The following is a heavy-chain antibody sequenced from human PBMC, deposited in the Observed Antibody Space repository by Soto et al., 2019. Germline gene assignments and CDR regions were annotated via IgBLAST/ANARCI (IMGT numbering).Heavy chain of an antibody. CDR2: VFYTGVT. Sequence: PSETLSLTCTVSGGSISGSYYYWGWVRHYPGKGPEWIGSVFYTGVTSYNPPLESRVSVSVDTSKNQFSLRVSGVSAADTAVYYCATSQKGYNWNYFDHWGQGALVTVSS. D-gene: IGHD1-20*01. V-gene: IGHV4-39*01. J-gene: IGHJ4*02. CDR1: GGSISGSYYY. CDR3: ATSQKGYNWNYFDH.